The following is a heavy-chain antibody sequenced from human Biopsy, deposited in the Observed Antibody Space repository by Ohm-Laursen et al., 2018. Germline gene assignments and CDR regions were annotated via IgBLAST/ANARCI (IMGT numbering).Heavy chain of an antibody. CDR1: GFTFSNYA. J-gene: IGHJ3*01. V-gene: IGHV3-23*01. CDR2: IGGSGGRT. Sequence: SLRLSCAASGFTFSNYAMSWVRQAPGKGLEWVSGIGGSGGRTYYAESMKGRFTISRDNAKNSLYLQMNSLRAEDTAVYYCTRDTTYYAGTTYYDALDVWGQGTTVTVSS. D-gene: IGHD2/OR15-2a*01. CDR3: TRDTTYYAGTTYYDALDV.